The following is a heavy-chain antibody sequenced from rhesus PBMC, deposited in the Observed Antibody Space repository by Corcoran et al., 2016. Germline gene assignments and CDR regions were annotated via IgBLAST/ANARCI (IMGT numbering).Heavy chain of an antibody. CDR1: GGSISSSS. J-gene: IGHJ5-1*01. CDR2: IYGSGSST. D-gene: IGHD2-2*01. CDR3: VKSVLENRFDV. Sequence: QLQLQESGPGLVKPSAPLSVTCAVSGGSISSSSWSWTRQAPGKGLEWIGYIYGSGSSTNYNPSLKSRVTLSVDTSKNQFSLKLSSVTAADTAVYYCVKSVLENRFDVWGPGVLVTVSS. V-gene: IGHV4-169*01.